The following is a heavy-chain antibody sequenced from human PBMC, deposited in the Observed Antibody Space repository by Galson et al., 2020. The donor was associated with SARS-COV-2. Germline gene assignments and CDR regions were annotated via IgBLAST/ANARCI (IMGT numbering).Heavy chain of an antibody. J-gene: IGHJ6*02. Sequence: GYLRLSCPASGFHFSTYSMNWVRLAPGKGLEWVSSISTSSSYTYYVDSVKGRFSISRDNPRNSLYLQMNSLRAEDTAVYYCARDEGIRGYNYGRLYYGMDVWGQGTTVTVSS. CDR3: ARDEGIRGYNYGRLYYGMDV. CDR2: ISTSSSYT. CDR1: GFHFSTYS. V-gene: IGHV3-21*01. D-gene: IGHD5-18*01.